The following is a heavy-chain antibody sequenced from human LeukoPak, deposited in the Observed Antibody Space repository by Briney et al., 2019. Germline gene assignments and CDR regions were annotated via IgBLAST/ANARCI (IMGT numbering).Heavy chain of an antibody. V-gene: IGHV3-13*01. CDR3: ARQNTPHGNFDY. D-gene: IGHD1-26*01. CDR2: IGTAGDT. J-gene: IGHJ4*02. Sequence: GGSLRLSCAASGFTLSNYAMHWVRQPAGEGLEWVSAIGTAGDTFYPGSVKGRFTISRDNVKKSLFLQMNSLRAEDTAVYYCARQNTPHGNFDYWGQGTLVTVSS. CDR1: GFTLSNYA.